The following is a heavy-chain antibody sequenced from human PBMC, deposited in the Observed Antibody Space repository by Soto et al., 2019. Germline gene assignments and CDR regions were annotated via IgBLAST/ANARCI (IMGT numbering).Heavy chain of an antibody. D-gene: IGHD2-2*02. J-gene: IGHJ5*02. CDR1: GFTFSSYG. CDR3: ANPHGPYCSSTSCYTTWFDP. Sequence: GSLRLSCAASGFTFSSYGMHWVRPAPGKGLEWVAVISYDGSNKYYADSVKGRFTISRDNSKNTLYLQMNSLRAEDTAVYYCANPHGPYCSSTSCYTTWFDPWGQGTLVNVSS. CDR2: ISYDGSNK. V-gene: IGHV3-30*18.